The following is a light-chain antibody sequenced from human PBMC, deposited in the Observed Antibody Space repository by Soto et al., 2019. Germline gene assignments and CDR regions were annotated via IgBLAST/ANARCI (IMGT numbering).Light chain of an antibody. CDR3: QQYYTTPYT. CDR2: WAS. V-gene: IGKV4-1*01. Sequence: DIVMTQSPDSLAVSLGERATFNCKSSQSVLYSSNNNNYLAWYQQKPGQPPTLLISWASTRESGVPVRFSGSGSGTDFTLTISSLQAEDVAVYYCQQYYTTPYTFGQGTKLEIK. CDR1: QSVLYSSNNNNY. J-gene: IGKJ2*01.